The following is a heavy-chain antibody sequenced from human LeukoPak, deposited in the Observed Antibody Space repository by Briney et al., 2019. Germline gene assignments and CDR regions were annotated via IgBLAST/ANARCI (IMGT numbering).Heavy chain of an antibody. Sequence: ASVKVSCKASGYTFTSYGISWVRQAPGQGLEWMGWISAYNGNTNYAQKLQGRVTMTTDTSTSTAYMELRSLRSDDTAVYYCAGDKGSSSWYRVMDYWGQGTLVTVSS. CDR1: GYTFTSYG. V-gene: IGHV1-18*04. CDR2: ISAYNGNT. J-gene: IGHJ4*02. D-gene: IGHD6-13*01. CDR3: AGDKGSSSWYRVMDY.